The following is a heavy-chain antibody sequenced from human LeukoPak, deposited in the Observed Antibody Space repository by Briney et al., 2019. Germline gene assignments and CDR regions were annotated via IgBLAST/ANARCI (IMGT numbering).Heavy chain of an antibody. D-gene: IGHD3-16*02. Sequence: ASVKVSCKASGGTFSSYAISWVRQAPGQGLEWMGGIIPIFGTANYAQKFQGRTADESTSTAYMELSSLRSEDTAVYYCARSSWELSPTNNWFDPWGQGTLVTVSS. J-gene: IGHJ5*02. V-gene: IGHV1-69*13. CDR2: IIPIFGTA. CDR1: GGTFSSYA. CDR3: ARSSWELSPTNNWFDP.